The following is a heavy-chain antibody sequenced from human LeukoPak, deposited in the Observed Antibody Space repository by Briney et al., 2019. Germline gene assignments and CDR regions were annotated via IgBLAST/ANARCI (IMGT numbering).Heavy chain of an antibody. J-gene: IGHJ4*02. V-gene: IGHV1-8*02. D-gene: IGHD1-26*01. CDR1: GYTFTSYG. CDR2: MNPNSDNT. CDR3: AITGWYSGSYYGGDY. Sequence: ASVKVSCKASGYTFTSYGISWVRQATGQGLEWMGWMNPNSDNTGYAQKFQGRVTMTRSTSISTAYMELSSLRSEDTAVYYCAITGWYSGSYYGGDYWGQGTLVTVSS.